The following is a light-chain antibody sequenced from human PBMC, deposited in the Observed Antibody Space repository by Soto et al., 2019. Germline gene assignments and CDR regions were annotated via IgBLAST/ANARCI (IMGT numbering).Light chain of an antibody. CDR3: QQYGTAPIT. Sequence: EIVLTQSPGTLSVSPGERATLSCRASLSVSSSYLAWYQQKPGQAPRLLIYDASIRATGIPDRFSGSGSGTDFTLSISRLEPEDFAVYYCQQYGTAPITFGQGTKVDI. V-gene: IGKV3-20*01. J-gene: IGKJ1*01. CDR1: LSVSSSY. CDR2: DAS.